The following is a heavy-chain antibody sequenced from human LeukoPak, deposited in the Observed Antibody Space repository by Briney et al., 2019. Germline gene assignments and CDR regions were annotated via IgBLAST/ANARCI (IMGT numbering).Heavy chain of an antibody. D-gene: IGHD3-16*01. CDR3: AREYDYVWGSYEP. CDR1: GGSISSGGYY. CDR2: IYYSGST. J-gene: IGHJ5*02. V-gene: IGHV4-31*03. Sequence: PSETLSLTCTVSGGSISSGGYYWSWIRQHPGKGLEGIGYIYYSGSTYYNPSLKSRVTISVDTSKNQFSLKLSSVTAADTAVYYCAREYDYVWGSYEPWGQGTLVTVSS.